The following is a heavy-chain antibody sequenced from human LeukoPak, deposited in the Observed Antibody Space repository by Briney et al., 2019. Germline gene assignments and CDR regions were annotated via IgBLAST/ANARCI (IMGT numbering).Heavy chain of an antibody. CDR1: GFTFSTYG. V-gene: IGHV3-30*18. CDR3: AKDGHDYGDSSYGGANLDC. Sequence: PGRSLRLSCAASGFTFSTYGIHWVRQAPGKGLEWVAVITYDGSNKYYADSVKGRFTISRDNSKNTLYLQMNSPRAEDTAVYYCAKDGHDYGDSSYGGANLDCWGQGTLVTVSS. J-gene: IGHJ4*02. D-gene: IGHD4-17*01. CDR2: ITYDGSNK.